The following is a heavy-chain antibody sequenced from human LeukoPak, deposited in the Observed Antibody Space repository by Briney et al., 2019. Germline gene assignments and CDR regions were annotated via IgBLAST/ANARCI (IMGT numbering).Heavy chain of an antibody. Sequence: GSSVKVSCKASGGTFSSYAITWVRQAPGQGLEWMGRIIPIFGTANYARKFQGRVTITTDEPTSTAYMELSTLRSDDTAVYYCARERPPGDSSNWFLEGYFDIWGQGTLVTVSS. J-gene: IGHJ4*02. CDR2: IIPIFGTA. V-gene: IGHV1-69*05. CDR1: GGTFSSYA. D-gene: IGHD6-13*01. CDR3: ARERPPGDSSNWFLEGYFDI.